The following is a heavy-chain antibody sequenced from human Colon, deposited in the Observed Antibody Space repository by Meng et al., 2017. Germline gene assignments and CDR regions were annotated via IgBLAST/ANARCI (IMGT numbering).Heavy chain of an antibody. D-gene: IGHD4/OR15-4a*01. CDR2: VLSGGSI. CDR3: ARVTDLCGARRFDY. V-gene: IGHV4-59*01. Sequence: ESLKISCIVSGDSTSGFYWNWLRQSPGRVLWWIWFVLSGGSINYNPSLKSRVTISIDLSKSQFSLKLTSMTAADTAVYYCARVTDLCGARRFDYWGPGTLVTVSS. J-gene: IGHJ4*02. CDR1: GDSTSGFY.